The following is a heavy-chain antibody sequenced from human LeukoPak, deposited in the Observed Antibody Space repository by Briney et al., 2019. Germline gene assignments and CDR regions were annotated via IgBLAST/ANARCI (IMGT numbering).Heavy chain of an antibody. CDR3: ARDVSRSEDSSGWYDWFDP. V-gene: IGHV6-1*01. D-gene: IGHD6-19*01. J-gene: IGHJ5*02. CDR1: GDSVSSNSAA. CDR2: TYYRSKLYN. Sequence: SQTLSLTCALSGDSVSSNSAAWNWIRQSPSRGLEWLGRTYYRSKLYNDYAVSVKSRITINPDTSKNQFSLQLNSVTPEDTAVYYCARDVSRSEDSSGWYDWFDPWGQGTLVTVSS.